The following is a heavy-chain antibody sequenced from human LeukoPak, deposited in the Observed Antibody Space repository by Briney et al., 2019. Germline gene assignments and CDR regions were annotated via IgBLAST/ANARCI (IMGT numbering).Heavy chain of an antibody. CDR2: TSNKADSYTT. V-gene: IGHV3-72*01. D-gene: IGHD2-15*01. CDR1: EFTISDHY. Sequence: PGGSVRLSCAASEFTISDHYMDWVRQAPGKGLEWIGRTSNKADSYTTYYAASVRGRFSISRDDSKNLLYLQMNSLKAEDTAVYYCTRHYFSDWGQGTLVTVSS. CDR3: TRHYFSD. J-gene: IGHJ4*02.